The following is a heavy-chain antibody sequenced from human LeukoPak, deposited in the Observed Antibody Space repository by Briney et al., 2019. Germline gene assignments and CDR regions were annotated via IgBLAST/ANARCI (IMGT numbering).Heavy chain of an antibody. CDR2: IYYSGST. J-gene: IGHJ4*02. CDR1: GGSISSSSYY. V-gene: IGHV4-39*01. D-gene: IGHD1-1*01. CDR3: ARPISGTTRAFDI. Sequence: KPSETLSLTCTVSGGSISSSSYYWGWIRQPPGKGLEWIGSIYYSGSTYYNPSLKSRVTISVDTSKNQFSLKLSSVTAADTAVYYCARPISGTTRAFDIWGQGTLVTVSS.